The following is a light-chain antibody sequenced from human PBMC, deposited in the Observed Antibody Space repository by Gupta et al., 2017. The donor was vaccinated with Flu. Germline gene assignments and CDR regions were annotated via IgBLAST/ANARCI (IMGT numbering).Light chain of an antibody. CDR3: QTWGTGIHV. CDR2: LNSDGSH. J-gene: IGLJ2*01. CDR1: SGHSSYA. V-gene: IGLV4-69*01. Sequence: SGHSSYAIAWHQQQPEKGPRYLMKLNSDGSHSKGDGIPDRFSGSSSGAERYLTISSLQSEDEADYYCQTWGTGIHVFGGGTKLTVL.